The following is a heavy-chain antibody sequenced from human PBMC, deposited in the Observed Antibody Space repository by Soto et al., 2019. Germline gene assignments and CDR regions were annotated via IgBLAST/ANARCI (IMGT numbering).Heavy chain of an antibody. CDR3: ARSVGADYYYYGMDV. CDR1: GGTFSSYA. J-gene: IGHJ6*02. CDR2: IIPIFGTA. D-gene: IGHD1-26*01. Sequence: QVQLVQSGAEVKKPGSSVKVSCKASGGTFSSYAISWVRQAPGKGLEWMGGIIPIFGTAHYAQKFQGRVTINADESTSAAYRELSSLRSEETAVYYCARSVGADYYYYGMDVWGQGTTVTVSS. V-gene: IGHV1-69*01.